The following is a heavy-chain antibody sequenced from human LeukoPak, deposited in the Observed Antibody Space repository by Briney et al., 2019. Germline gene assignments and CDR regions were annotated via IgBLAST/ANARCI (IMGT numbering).Heavy chain of an antibody. CDR1: GGSISSYY. CDR2: IYYSGST. Sequence: SEALSLTCTVPGGSISSYYWSWIRQPPGKGLGWSGYIYYSGSTNYNPSLKSRVTMSVDTSKNQFSLKLSSVSAADTAVYYCARQVFWSGDAFDVWGQGTMVTVSS. V-gene: IGHV4-59*08. CDR3: ARQVFWSGDAFDV. J-gene: IGHJ3*01. D-gene: IGHD3-3*01.